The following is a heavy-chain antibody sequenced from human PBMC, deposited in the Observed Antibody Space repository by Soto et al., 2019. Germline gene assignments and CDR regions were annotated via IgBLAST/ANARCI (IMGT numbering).Heavy chain of an antibody. J-gene: IGHJ4*02. D-gene: IGHD1-26*01. CDR2: IYWDGDK. Sequence: QITLKESGPTLVKPTQTLTLTCTFSGFSLSTNGVGVGWIRQPPGKALEWLALIYWDGDKRYSPSQRSRLTLTKDTSKNQVVLTMTNMDPVDTATYYCARRRDGTYALDYWGQGTLVTVAS. CDR1: GFSLSTNGVG. V-gene: IGHV2-5*02. CDR3: ARRRDGTYALDY.